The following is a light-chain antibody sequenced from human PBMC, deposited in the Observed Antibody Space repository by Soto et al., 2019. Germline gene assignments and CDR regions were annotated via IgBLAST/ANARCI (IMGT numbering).Light chain of an antibody. V-gene: IGLV2-18*01. Sequence: QSVLTQPPSVSGSPGQSVTISCTGTSTDFVSYNRVSWYQQPPGTAPKLMIYEVSKRPSGVPDRFSGSKSGNTASLTISGLQAADEADYYCSLYTRETAYVYGIATKVTVL. CDR3: SLYTRETAYV. CDR1: STDFVSYNR. CDR2: EVS. J-gene: IGLJ1*01.